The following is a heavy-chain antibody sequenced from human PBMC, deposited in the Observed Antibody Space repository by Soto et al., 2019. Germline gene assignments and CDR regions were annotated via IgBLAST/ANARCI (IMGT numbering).Heavy chain of an antibody. Sequence: KPSETLSLTCTVSGGSTSSNYWSWVRQPPGKGLEWIGYVSHNGATDYNSSLKSRVTMSLDTSKNQFSLRLSSVTAADTAVYFCARAEMATVHGGEFFGYYFDYWGQGTLVTVSS. CDR1: GGSTSSNY. D-gene: IGHD4-4*01. V-gene: IGHV4-59*01. CDR3: ARAEMATVHGGEFFGYYFDY. CDR2: VSHNGAT. J-gene: IGHJ4*02.